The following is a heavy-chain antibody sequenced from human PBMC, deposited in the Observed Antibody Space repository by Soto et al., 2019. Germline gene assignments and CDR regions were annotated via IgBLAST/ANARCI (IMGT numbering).Heavy chain of an antibody. V-gene: IGHV3-21*01. CDR3: ARESEDLTSNFDY. J-gene: IGHJ4*02. CDR2: ISSTTNYI. Sequence: NPGGSLRLSCAASGFTFTRYSMNWVRQAPGKGLEWVSSISSTTNYIYYADSMKGRFTVSRDNAKNSVYLEMNSLSAEDTAVYYCARESEDLTSNFDYWGQGTLVTVYS. CDR1: GFTFTRYS.